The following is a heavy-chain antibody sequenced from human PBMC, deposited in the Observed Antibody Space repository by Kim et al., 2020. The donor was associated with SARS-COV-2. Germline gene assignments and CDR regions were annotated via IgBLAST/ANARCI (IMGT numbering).Heavy chain of an antibody. CDR2: ISSRCTTI. V-gene: IGHV3-48*03. J-gene: IGHJ6*03. CDR1: GFTFSSFE. Sequence: GGSLRLSCAASGFTFSSFEMNWVRQAPGKGLEWVSYISSRCTTIYYADSVKGRFTISRDDAKNSLYLQMNSLRAEDTAVYYCAGETYYMDVWGKGTTVIVSS. CDR3: AGETYYMDV.